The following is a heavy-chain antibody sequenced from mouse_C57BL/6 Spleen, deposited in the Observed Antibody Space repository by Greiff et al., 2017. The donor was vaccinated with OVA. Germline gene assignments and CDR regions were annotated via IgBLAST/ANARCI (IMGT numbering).Heavy chain of an antibody. D-gene: IGHD1-1*01. CDR3: ARDERNYYGSSFSWFAY. CDR2: ISDGGSYT. Sequence: VQLKESGGGLVKPGGSLKLSCAASGFTFSSYAMSWVRQTPEKRLEWVATISDGGSYTYYPDNVKGRFTISRDNAKNNLYLQMSHLKSEDTAMYYCARDERNYYGSSFSWFAYWGQGTLVTVSA. V-gene: IGHV5-4*01. J-gene: IGHJ3*01. CDR1: GFTFSSYA.